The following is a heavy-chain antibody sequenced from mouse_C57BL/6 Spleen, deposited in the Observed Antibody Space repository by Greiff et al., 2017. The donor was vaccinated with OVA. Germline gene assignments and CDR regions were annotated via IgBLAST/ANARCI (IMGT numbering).Heavy chain of an antibody. Sequence: LVESGAELARPGASVKLSCKASGYTFTSYGISWVKQRTGQGLEWIGEIYPRSGNTYYNEKFKGKATLTADKSSSTAYMELRSLTSEDSAVYFCARSTTVVDAMDYWGQGTSVTVSS. V-gene: IGHV1-81*01. CDR3: ARSTTVVDAMDY. CDR1: GYTFTSYG. J-gene: IGHJ4*01. CDR2: IYPRSGNT. D-gene: IGHD1-1*01.